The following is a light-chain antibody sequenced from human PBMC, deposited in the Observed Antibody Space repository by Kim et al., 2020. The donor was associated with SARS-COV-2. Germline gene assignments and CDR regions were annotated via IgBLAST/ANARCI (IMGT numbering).Light chain of an antibody. J-gene: IGKJ4*01. CDR1: QSGSNN. CDR2: DTS. V-gene: IGKV3-15*01. CDR3: LQYNNWPPLT. Sequence: VSPGAKATISCGASQSGSNNLAWYQQKPGQAPRVLIYDTSTRAFGVPDRFRGSGAGRDFTLTISSLQSEDFGVYYCLQYNNWPPLTFGGGTKLEI.